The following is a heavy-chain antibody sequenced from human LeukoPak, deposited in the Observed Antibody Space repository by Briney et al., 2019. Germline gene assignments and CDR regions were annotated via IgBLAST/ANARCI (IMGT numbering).Heavy chain of an antibody. CDR2: INHSGST. Sequence: PSETLSLTCAVYGGSFSGYYWSWIRQPPGKGLEWIGEINHSGSTNYNPSLKSRVTISVDTSKNQFSLKLSSVTAADTAVYYCATDDYGGNPDYWGQGTLVTVSS. D-gene: IGHD4-23*01. CDR3: ATDDYGGNPDY. J-gene: IGHJ4*02. V-gene: IGHV4-34*01. CDR1: GGSFSGYY.